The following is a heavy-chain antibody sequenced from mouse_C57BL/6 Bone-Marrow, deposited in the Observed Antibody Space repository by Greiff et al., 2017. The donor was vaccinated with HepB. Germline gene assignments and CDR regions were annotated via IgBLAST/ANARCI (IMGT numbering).Heavy chain of an antibody. Sequence: VQLQQSGPELVKPGASVKISCKASGYAFSSSWMNWVKQRPGKGLEWIGRIYPGDGDTNYNGKFKGKATLTADKSSSTAYMQLSSLTSEDSAVYFCARGIYYGKESAVVWGTGTTVTVSS. CDR3: ARGIYYGKESAVV. CDR2: IYPGDGDT. V-gene: IGHV1-82*01. CDR1: GYAFSSSW. D-gene: IGHD2-1*01. J-gene: IGHJ1*03.